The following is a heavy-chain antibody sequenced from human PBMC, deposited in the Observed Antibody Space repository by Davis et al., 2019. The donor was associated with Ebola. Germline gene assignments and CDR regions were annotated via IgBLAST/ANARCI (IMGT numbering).Heavy chain of an antibody. D-gene: IGHD5-18*01. V-gene: IGHV4-59*08. CDR3: ARLPGLQLWSGMDV. J-gene: IGHJ6*02. CDR1: GGSISSYC. CDR2: IYYSGST. Sequence: MPSETLSLTCTVSGGSISSYCWSWIRQPPGKGLEWIGYIYYSGSTNYNPSLKSRVTISVDTSKNQFSLKLSSVTAADTAVYYCARLPGLQLWSGMDVWGQGTTVTVSS.